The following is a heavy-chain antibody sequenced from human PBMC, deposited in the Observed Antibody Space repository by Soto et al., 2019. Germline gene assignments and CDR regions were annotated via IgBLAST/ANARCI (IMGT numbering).Heavy chain of an antibody. CDR2: IYHSGST. CDR3: ARANFYCSGGSCYQRWFDP. J-gene: IGHJ5*02. V-gene: IGHV4-30-2*01. Sequence: SETLSLTCAVSGGSISSGGYSWSWIRQPPGKGLEWIGYIYHSGSTYYNPSLKSRVTISVDRSKNQFSLKLSSVTAADTAVYYCARANFYCSGGSCYQRWFDPWGQGTLVTVSS. D-gene: IGHD2-15*01. CDR1: GGSISSGGYS.